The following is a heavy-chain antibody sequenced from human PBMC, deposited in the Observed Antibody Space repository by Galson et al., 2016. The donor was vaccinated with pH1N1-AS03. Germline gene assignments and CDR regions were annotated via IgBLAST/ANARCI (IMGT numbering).Heavy chain of an antibody. Sequence: SLRLSCAASGFTFSKTGMNWVRQAPGKGPEWVSSIDEGGSHPYSADSLQGRFTISRDNPKNSQFLHMNSLRAEDTAVYYCVTDGTFGSTIEHWGQGTLVTVSS. J-gene: IGHJ4*02. CDR1: GFTFSKTG. D-gene: IGHD2-15*01. CDR2: IDEGGSHP. CDR3: VTDGTFGSTIEH. V-gene: IGHV3-21*01.